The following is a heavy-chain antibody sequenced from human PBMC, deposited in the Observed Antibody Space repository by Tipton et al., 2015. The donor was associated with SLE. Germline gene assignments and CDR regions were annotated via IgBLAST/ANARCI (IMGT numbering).Heavy chain of an antibody. CDR2: INHSGST. D-gene: IGHD2-2*01. CDR3: AGLCSSTSCYQG. V-gene: IGHV4-34*01. J-gene: IGHJ3*01. CDR1: GGSFSGYY. Sequence: TLSLTCAVYGGSFSGYYWSWIRQPPGKGLEWIGEINHSGSTNYNPSLKSRVTISVDTSKNQFSLKLSSVTAADTAVYYCAGLCSSTSCYQGWGQGTVVTVSS.